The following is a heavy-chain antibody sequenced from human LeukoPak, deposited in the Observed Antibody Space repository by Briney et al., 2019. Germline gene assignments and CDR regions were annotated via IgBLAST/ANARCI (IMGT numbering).Heavy chain of an antibody. CDR3: TRWGDGYNSGY. CDR1: GFTFSGSA. CDR2: IRSKANRYAT. J-gene: IGHJ4*02. V-gene: IGHV3-73*01. Sequence: GGALRLSCAASGFTFSGSAMHWVRQASGKGLEWVGRIRSKANRYATAYAASVKGRFTISRDDSKNTAYLQMNSLKTEDTAVYYCTRWGDGYNSGYWGQGTLVTVSS. D-gene: IGHD5-24*01.